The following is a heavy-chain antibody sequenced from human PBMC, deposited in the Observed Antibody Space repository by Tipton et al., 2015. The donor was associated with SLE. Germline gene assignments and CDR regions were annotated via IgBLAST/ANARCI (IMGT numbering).Heavy chain of an antibody. J-gene: IGHJ4*02. Sequence: SLRLSCAASGFTFDDYAMHWVRQAPGKGLEWVSGISWNSGSIGYADSVKGRFTISRDNAKNSLYLQMNSLRAEDTALYYCAKGLYYYDSSGQDGYFDYWGQGTLVTVSS. V-gene: IGHV3-9*01. CDR1: GFTFDDYA. D-gene: IGHD3-22*01. CDR3: AKGLYYYDSSGQDGYFDY. CDR2: ISWNSGSI.